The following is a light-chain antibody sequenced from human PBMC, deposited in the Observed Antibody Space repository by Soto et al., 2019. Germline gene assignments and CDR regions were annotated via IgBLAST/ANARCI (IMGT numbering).Light chain of an antibody. V-gene: IGKV4-1*01. CDR2: WAS. CDR1: QSVLYSSNNNNY. Sequence: DIVMTQSPDSLAVSLGERATINCKSSQSVLYSSNNNNYLAWYQQKSGQPPRMLIYWASTRESGVPDRFSGSGSGTDFTLTISSLQAEDVAVYYCQQYYSTPLTFGGGTKVEIK. CDR3: QQYYSTPLT. J-gene: IGKJ4*01.